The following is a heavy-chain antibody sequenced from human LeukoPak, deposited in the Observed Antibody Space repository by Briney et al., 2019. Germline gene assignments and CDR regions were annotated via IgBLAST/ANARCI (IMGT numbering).Heavy chain of an antibody. CDR1: GYTFTGYY. J-gene: IGHJ5*02. CDR3: ARGAFGYYYGSGSFYPMFDP. CDR2: INTNNGNT. Sequence: ASVKVSCKASGYTFTGYYMHWVRQTPGQGLEWMGWINTNNGNTKYSQRLQGRVTMTTDTSTSTGYMELRSLRSDDTAVYYCARGAFGYYYGSGSFYPMFDPWGQGTLVTVSS. V-gene: IGHV1-2*02. D-gene: IGHD3-10*01.